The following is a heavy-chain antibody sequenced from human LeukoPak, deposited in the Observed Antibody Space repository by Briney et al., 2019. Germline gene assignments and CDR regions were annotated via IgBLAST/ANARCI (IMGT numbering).Heavy chain of an antibody. J-gene: IGHJ4*02. V-gene: IGHV3-23*01. CDR1: GFTFSNYA. CDR3: AKATGSYPSNPFDY. D-gene: IGHD1-26*01. Sequence: PGGSLRLSCAASGFTFSNYAMNWVSQAPGKGLEWVSGISGGGEGTFYADSVKGRFTISRDISKSTLFLQMNSLRVEDTAVYYCAKATGSYPSNPFDYWGQGTLVTVSS. CDR2: ISGGGEGT.